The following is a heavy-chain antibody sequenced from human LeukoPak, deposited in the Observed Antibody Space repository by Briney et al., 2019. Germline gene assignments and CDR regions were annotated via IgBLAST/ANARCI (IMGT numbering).Heavy chain of an antibody. D-gene: IGHD5-18*01. CDR2: IKADGSNT. CDR1: GFTFSIYW. Sequence: GGSLRLSCSASGFTFSIYWMHWVRQAPGKGLVWVSRIKADGSNTNYADSVKGRFTISRDNAKNTLYLQMNSLRAEDTAVYFCLGRKDTSMDYWGQGTLVTVSS. CDR3: LGRKDTSMDY. J-gene: IGHJ4*02. V-gene: IGHV3-74*01.